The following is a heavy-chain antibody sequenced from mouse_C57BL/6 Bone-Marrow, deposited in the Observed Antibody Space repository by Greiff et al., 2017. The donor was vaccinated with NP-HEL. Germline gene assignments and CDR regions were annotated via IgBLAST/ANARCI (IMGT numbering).Heavy chain of an antibody. D-gene: IGHD2-4*01. CDR3: ARRGLRRGAWFAD. CDR2: IHPNSGST. CDR1: GYTFTSYW. J-gene: IGHJ3*01. Sequence: QVQLQQPGAELVKPGASVKLSCKASGYTFTSYWMHWVKQRPGQGLEWIGMIHPNSGSTNYNEKFKSKATLTVDKSSSTAYMQLSSLTSEDSAVYYCARRGLRRGAWFADWGQGTLVTVSA. V-gene: IGHV1-64*01.